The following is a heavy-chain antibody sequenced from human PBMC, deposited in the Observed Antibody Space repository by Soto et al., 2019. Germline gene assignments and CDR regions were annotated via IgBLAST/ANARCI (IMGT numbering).Heavy chain of an antibody. Sequence: EVQLLESGGGLVQPGGSLRLSCAASGFTFSSYAMSLVRQAPGKGLEWVSAISGSGGSTYYADSVKGRFTISRDNSQNTLDLQMNSLRAEDTAVYYCAKVKEGPYYGMDVLGQGTTVTVSS. CDR1: GFTFSSYA. CDR3: AKVKEGPYYGMDV. V-gene: IGHV3-23*01. J-gene: IGHJ6*02. CDR2: ISGSGGST.